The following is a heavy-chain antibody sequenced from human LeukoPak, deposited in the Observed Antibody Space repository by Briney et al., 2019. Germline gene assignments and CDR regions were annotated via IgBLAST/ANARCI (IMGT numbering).Heavy chain of an antibody. CDR2: IYYSGST. CDR1: GGSTSSYY. D-gene: IGHD5-12*01. J-gene: IGHJ4*02. CDR3: ARYRGASGYHFDY. Sequence: SETLSLTCTVSGGSTSSYYWSWIRQPPGKGLEWIGYIYYSGSTNYNPSLKSRVTISVDTSKNQFSLKLSSVPAADTAVYYCARYRGASGYHFDYWGQGILVTVSS. V-gene: IGHV4-59*01.